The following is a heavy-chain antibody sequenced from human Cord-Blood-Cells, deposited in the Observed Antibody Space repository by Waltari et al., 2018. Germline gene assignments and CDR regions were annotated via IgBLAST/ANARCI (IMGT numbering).Heavy chain of an antibody. Sequence: VRQAPGQGLEWMGWINPNSGGTNYAQKFQGRVTMTRDTSISTAYMELSRLRSDDTAVYYCARDTSGYDLDAFDIWGQGTMVTVSS. D-gene: IGHD5-12*01. CDR2: INPNSGGT. V-gene: IGHV1-2*02. CDR3: ARDTSGYDLDAFDI. J-gene: IGHJ3*02.